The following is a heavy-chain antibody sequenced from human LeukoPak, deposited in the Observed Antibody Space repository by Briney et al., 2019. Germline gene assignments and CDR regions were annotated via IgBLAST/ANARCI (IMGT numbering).Heavy chain of an antibody. CDR2: IYSGGRT. Sequence: GGSLRLSCAASGFTVSSSYMSWVRQAPGKGLEWVSVIYSGGRTSYADSVKGRFTISRDNSKNTLYLQMNSLRAEDTAVYYCAREHSGGGNYYDSSGYYRSFDYWGQGTPVTVSS. V-gene: IGHV3-53*01. CDR1: GFTVSSSY. J-gene: IGHJ4*02. CDR3: AREHSGGGNYYDSSGYYRSFDY. D-gene: IGHD3-22*01.